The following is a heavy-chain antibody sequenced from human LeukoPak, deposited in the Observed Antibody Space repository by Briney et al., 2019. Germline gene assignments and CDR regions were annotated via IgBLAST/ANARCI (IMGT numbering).Heavy chain of an antibody. V-gene: IGHV4-59*01. CDR2: IYYSGST. D-gene: IGHD2-21*01. CDR3: ARVRGERHHYWYFDL. Sequence: PSETLSLTCTVSGGSISSYYWSWIRQPPGKGLEWIGYIYYSGSTNYNPSLKSRVTISVDTSKNQFSLKLSSVTAADTAVYYCARVRGERHHYWYFDLWGRGTLVTVSS. CDR1: GGSISSYY. J-gene: IGHJ2*01.